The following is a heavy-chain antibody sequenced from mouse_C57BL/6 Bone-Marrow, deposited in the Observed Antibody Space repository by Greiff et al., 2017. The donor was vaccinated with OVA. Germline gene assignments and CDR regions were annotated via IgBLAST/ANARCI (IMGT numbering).Heavy chain of an antibody. V-gene: IGHV14-4*01. J-gene: IGHJ2*01. Sequence: VQLKQSGAELVRPGASVKLSCTASGFNIKDDYMHWVKQRPEQGLEWIGWIDPENGDTEDASKFQGKATITADTSSNTAYLQLSSLTSEDTAVYYCTTDYYGSSPYFDYWGQGTTLTVSS. CDR1: GFNIKDDY. D-gene: IGHD1-1*01. CDR3: TTDYYGSSPYFDY. CDR2: IDPENGDT.